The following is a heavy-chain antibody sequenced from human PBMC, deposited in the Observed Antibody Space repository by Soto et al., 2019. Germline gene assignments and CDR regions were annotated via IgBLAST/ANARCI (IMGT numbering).Heavy chain of an antibody. V-gene: IGHV3-15*01. CDR3: TTDNRYDFWSGYYTGMDY. CDR1: GFTFSNAW. J-gene: IGHJ4*02. D-gene: IGHD3-3*01. Sequence: EVQLVESGGGLVKPGGSLRLSCAASGFTFSNAWMSWVRQAPGKGLEWVGRINSKTDGGTTDYAAPVKGRFTISRDASKNTLYLQMNSRKTEDKAVYYCTTDNRYDFWSGYYTGMDYWGQGTLVTVSS. CDR2: INSKTDGGTT.